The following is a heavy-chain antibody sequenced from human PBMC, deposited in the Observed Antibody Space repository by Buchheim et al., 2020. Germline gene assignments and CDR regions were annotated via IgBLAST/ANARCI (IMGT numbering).Heavy chain of an antibody. CDR2: SHYRGSA. J-gene: IGHJ4*02. D-gene: IGHD6-13*01. V-gene: IGHV4-61*08. CDR3: ARRNLAAANWDY. CDR1: GDSVSVGGYY. Sequence: QVQLQESGPGLVKPSETLSLTCIVSGDSVSVGGYYWSWIRQPPGKGLEWIGYSHYRGSANYNPSLRSRVTISIDTSKNQFSLKLNSVTAADTAVYFCARRNLAAANWDYWGQG.